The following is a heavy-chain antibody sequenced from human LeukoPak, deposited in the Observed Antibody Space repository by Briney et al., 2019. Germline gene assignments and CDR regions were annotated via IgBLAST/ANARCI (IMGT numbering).Heavy chain of an antibody. CDR1: NFSFSSEYY. J-gene: IGHJ4*02. CDR2: IYFSGST. D-gene: IGHD2/OR15-2a*01. CDR3: AKTIFLYYFDY. Sequence: PSETLSLTCSVSNFSFSSEYYWGWIRQPPGKGLEWIGSIYFSGSTYYNPSLKSRVTISVDTSKNQFSLKLSSVTAADTAVYYCAKTIFLYYFDYWGQGTLVTVSS. V-gene: IGHV4-38-2*02.